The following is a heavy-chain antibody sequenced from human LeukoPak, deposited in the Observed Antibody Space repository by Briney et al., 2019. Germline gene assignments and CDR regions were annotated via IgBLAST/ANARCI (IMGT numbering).Heavy chain of an antibody. CDR2: IYYSGST. V-gene: IGHV4-59*08. CDR3: ARTGQRRYMDYFDH. Sequence: SETLSLTCTVSGGSISSYYWSWIRQPPGKGLEWIGYIYYSGSTNYNPSLKSRVTISVDTSKNQFSLKLSSVTAADTAVYYCARTGQRRYMDYFDHWGQGTLVTVSS. D-gene: IGHD1-1*01. J-gene: IGHJ4*02. CDR1: GGSISSYY.